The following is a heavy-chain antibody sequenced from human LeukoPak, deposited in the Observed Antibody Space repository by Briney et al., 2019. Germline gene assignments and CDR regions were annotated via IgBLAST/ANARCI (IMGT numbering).Heavy chain of an antibody. CDR3: ARDATVTDY. Sequence: AGGSLRLSCAASGFTFSDYWMSWVRQAPGKGLEWVANIKQDGSQIYYAGSVKGRFTISRDNAKGSLYLQMNSLRAEDTAVYYCARDATVTDYWGQGTLVTVSS. CDR1: GFTFSDYW. J-gene: IGHJ4*02. CDR2: IKQDGSQI. D-gene: IGHD4-17*01. V-gene: IGHV3-7*01.